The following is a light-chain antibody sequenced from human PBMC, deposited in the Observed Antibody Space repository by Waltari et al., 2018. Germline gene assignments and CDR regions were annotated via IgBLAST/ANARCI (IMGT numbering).Light chain of an antibody. Sequence: QSVLTQPPSASGTPGQRVTISCSGSSSNIGSNYVYWYQQLPGTAPKLLIYTSDPRPSGVPDRFSGSKSGTPASLAISGLRSEDEADYYCAAWDDSLSGRVFGGGTKLTVL. CDR2: TSD. CDR3: AAWDDSLSGRV. J-gene: IGLJ3*02. CDR1: SSNIGSNY. V-gene: IGLV1-47*01.